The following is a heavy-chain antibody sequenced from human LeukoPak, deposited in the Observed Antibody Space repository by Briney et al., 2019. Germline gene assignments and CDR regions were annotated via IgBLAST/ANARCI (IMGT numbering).Heavy chain of an antibody. Sequence: ASVKVSCKASGYTFASYGISWVRQAPGQGLEWMGWISAYNGNTNYAQKLQGRVTMTTDTSTSTAYMELRSLRSDDTAVYYCAREKRAAADLNWFDPWGQGTLVTVSS. D-gene: IGHD6-13*01. V-gene: IGHV1-18*01. CDR1: GYTFASYG. CDR3: AREKRAAADLNWFDP. CDR2: ISAYNGNT. J-gene: IGHJ5*02.